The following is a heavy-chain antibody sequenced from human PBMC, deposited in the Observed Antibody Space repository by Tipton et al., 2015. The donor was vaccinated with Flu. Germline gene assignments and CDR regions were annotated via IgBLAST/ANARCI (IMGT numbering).Heavy chain of an antibody. CDR3: VRTLGGAGAY. J-gene: IGHJ4*02. D-gene: IGHD6-19*01. CDR2: INKDGSTT. CDR1: GFTFSGHW. V-gene: IGHV3-74*01. Sequence: PLRLSCAASGFTFSGHWMHWVRQAPGKGLVWVSHINKDGSTTDYADSVKGRFTISRDNAKNTVYLQMNSLRAEDTAVYYCVRTLGGAGAYWGPGTLVTVSS.